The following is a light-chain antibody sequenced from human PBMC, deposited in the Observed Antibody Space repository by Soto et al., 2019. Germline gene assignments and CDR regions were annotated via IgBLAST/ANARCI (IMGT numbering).Light chain of an antibody. J-gene: IGLJ2*01. Sequence: QSVLTQPPSVSGSPGQSITISCTGTNSDVGGYNHVSWYQQYPGNAPKLIIYDVTTRPSGVSDRFSGSKSGNTASLTISGLQDEDEEDYYCSSYTSRSTLVAFGGGTKVTVL. CDR2: DVT. CDR1: NSDVGGYNH. CDR3: SSYTSRSTLVA. V-gene: IGLV2-14*03.